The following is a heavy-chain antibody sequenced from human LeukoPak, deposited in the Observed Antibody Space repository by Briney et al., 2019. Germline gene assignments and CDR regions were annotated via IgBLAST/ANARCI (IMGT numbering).Heavy chain of an antibody. CDR2: IRSDGGKK. CDR3: AKDHARELWDFDY. CDR1: GFTLNTYG. D-gene: IGHD3-16*01. V-gene: IGHV3-30*02. Sequence: GGSLRLSCEASGFTLNTYGMHWVRQAPGKGLEWVAFIRSDGGKKDYADSVRGRFTISRDNSKNTVYMQMDSLRPEDTALYYCAKDHARELWDFDYWGQGSLVTVSS. J-gene: IGHJ4*02.